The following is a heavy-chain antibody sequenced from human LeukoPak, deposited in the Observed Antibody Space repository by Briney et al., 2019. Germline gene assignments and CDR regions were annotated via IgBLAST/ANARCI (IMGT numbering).Heavy chain of an antibody. Sequence: GGSLRLSCAASGFTFSSYSMNWVRQAPGKGLEWVSYISSTSSTIYYADSVKGRFTISRDNAKNSLYLQMNSLRAEDTAVYYCARRYCSSTSCYQDYWGQGTLVTVSS. CDR2: ISSTSSTI. D-gene: IGHD2-2*01. J-gene: IGHJ4*02. CDR1: GFTFSSYS. V-gene: IGHV3-48*01. CDR3: ARRYCSSTSCYQDY.